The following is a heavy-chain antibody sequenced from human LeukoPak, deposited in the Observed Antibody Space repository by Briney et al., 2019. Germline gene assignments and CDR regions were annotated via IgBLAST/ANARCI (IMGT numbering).Heavy chain of an antibody. CDR1: GYALTSYH. CDR2: IIPSSGST. CDR3: ARSDYNDYRGLGF. Sequence: ASVKVSCKASGYALTSYHIHRMRQAPGQGLGWMGIIIPSSGSTTYAQKFQGRVTMTRDTSTSTVYMELSSLTSDDTAVYFCARSDYNDYRGLGFWGLGTLVTVSS. D-gene: IGHD4-11*01. V-gene: IGHV1-46*01. J-gene: IGHJ4*02.